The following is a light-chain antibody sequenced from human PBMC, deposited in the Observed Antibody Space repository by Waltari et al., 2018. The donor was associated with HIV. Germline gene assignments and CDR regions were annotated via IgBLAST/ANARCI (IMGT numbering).Light chain of an antibody. Sequence: NFVLTLPHSVSESPGTTVTISCARTTGNIANNHVLRYQQRPGSAPTPVIYEDTQKPSGVPDRFSGSIDTSSNSASLTIYELKTEDEADYYCQSYDQTIPCVFGTGTRLTVL. CDR3: QSYDQTIPCV. CDR1: TGNIANNH. J-gene: IGLJ1*01. V-gene: IGLV6-57*03. CDR2: EDT.